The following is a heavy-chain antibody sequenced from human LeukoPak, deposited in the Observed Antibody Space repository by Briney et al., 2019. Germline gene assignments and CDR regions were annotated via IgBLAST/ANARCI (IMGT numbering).Heavy chain of an antibody. J-gene: IGHJ4*02. CDR3: VHRPEYGSGDFPFEH. CDR1: GFTVSSNY. Sequence: GGSLRLSCAASGFTVSSNYMNWVRQTPDKGLEWVSLTYSGGFTYYTDSVKGRFTISRDNSKNTVFLQMNSLRAEDTAVYYCVHRPEYGSGDFPFEHWGQGALVTVAA. D-gene: IGHD2-15*01. V-gene: IGHV3-53*01. CDR2: TYSGGFT.